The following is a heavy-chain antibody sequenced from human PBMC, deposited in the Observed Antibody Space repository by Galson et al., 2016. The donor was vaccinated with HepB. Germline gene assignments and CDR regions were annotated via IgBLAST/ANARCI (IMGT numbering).Heavy chain of an antibody. Sequence: SLRLSCAVSGVSVNSNYMSWVRQAPGKGLEWVSIVYTNGNRYYADSVKGRFTISRDHSKSTLYLQMNSLRVEDTAVYFCAKPPSGEDDAFHIWGQGTLVTVSS. V-gene: IGHV3-66*02. D-gene: IGHD3-10*01. CDR3: AKPPSGEDDAFHI. CDR2: VYTNGNR. J-gene: IGHJ3*02. CDR1: GVSVNSNY.